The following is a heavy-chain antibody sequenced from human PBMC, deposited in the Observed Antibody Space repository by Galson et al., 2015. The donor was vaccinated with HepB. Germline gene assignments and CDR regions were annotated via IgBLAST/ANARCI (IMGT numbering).Heavy chain of an antibody. J-gene: IGHJ5*02. Sequence: SLRLSCAASGFTFGDYAMSWFRQAPGKGLEWVGFIRSKAYGGTTEYAASVKGRFTVSRDDSKSIAYLQMNSLKTEDTAVYYCTREGEGEMATTLGWFDPWGQGTLVTVSS. V-gene: IGHV3-49*03. D-gene: IGHD5-24*01. CDR2: IRSKAYGGTT. CDR1: GFTFGDYA. CDR3: TREGEGEMATTLGWFDP.